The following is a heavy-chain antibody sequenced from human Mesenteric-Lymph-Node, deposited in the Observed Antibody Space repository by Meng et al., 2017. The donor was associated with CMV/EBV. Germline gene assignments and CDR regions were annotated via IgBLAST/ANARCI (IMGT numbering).Heavy chain of an antibody. CDR3: ARGVIALARFWYFDL. V-gene: IGHV1-2*06. J-gene: IGHJ2*01. CDR1: GYPFSAYY. D-gene: IGHD2/OR15-2a*01. CDR2: INPNSGGT. Sequence: SGYPFSAYYMHWLRQAPGQGLEWMGRINPNSGGTNYPQKFQGRVTMTRDTSITTAYMELSRLTSDDTAVYYCARGVIALARFWYFDLWGRGTLVTVSS.